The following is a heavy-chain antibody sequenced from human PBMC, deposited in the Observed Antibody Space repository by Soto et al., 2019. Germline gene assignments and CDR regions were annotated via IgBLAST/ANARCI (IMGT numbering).Heavy chain of an antibody. CDR1: GYSFTSYW. J-gene: IGHJ6*02. D-gene: IGHD3-10*01. CDR2: IYPGDSDT. CDR3: ARLYGSGVKYYYYGMDV. Sequence: LGESLKISCKGSGYSFTSYWIGWGRQMPGKGLEWMGIIYPGDSDTRYSPSFQGQVTISADKSISTAYLQWSSLKASDTAMYYCARLYGSGVKYYYYGMDVWGQGTTVTVSS. V-gene: IGHV5-51*01.